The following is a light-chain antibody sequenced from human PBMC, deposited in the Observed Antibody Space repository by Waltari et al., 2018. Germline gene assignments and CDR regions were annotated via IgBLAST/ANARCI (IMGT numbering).Light chain of an antibody. CDR2: GNS. Sequence: QSVLTQPPSVSGAPGQRVTISCTGSSSNIGAGYDVHWYQRRPGTAPNLRRFGNSNRPSGFPDRFAGSRAGPSASLAIAGLQAEDEADYYCQSYDSSLSGSYVFGGGTKLTVL. CDR3: QSYDSSLSGSYV. CDR1: SSNIGAGYD. V-gene: IGLV1-40*01. J-gene: IGLJ2*01.